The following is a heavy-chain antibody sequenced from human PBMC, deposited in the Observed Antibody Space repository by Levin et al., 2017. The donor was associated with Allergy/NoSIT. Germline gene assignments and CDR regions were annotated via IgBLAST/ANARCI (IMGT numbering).Heavy chain of an antibody. D-gene: IGHD6-19*01. CDR1: GGSVNSDNYY. V-gene: IGHV4-61*01. CDR2: IYYSGST. Sequence: SQTLSLPCTVSGGSVNSDNYYWHWIRQPPGKGLEWIGYIYYSGSTNYNPSLKSRVTISLDTSKNQFSLKVSSVIAADTAVYYCASYPRYSSDWQALDYWGQGALVTVSS. J-gene: IGHJ4*02. CDR3: ASYPRYSSDWQALDY.